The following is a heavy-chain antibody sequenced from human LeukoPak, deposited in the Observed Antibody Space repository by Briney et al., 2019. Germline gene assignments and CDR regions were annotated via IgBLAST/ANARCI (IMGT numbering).Heavy chain of an antibody. CDR3: ARDLHNYYGMDD. J-gene: IGHJ6*02. CDR1: GYTFTGYG. V-gene: IGHV1-18*01. CDR2: ISAYNGNA. Sequence: ASVKVSCKPSGYTFTGYGISWVRQAPGQGLEWMGWISAYNGNANYAQNFQGRVTMTTDTSTRTAYMELRSLRSDDTAVYYCARDLHNYYGMDDWGQGATVTVSS.